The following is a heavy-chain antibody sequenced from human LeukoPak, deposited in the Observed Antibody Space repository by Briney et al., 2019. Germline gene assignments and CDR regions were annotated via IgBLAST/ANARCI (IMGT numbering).Heavy chain of an antibody. J-gene: IGHJ4*02. CDR2: ISYDGSNK. V-gene: IGHV3-30*18. CDR1: GFTLSSYG. Sequence: PGGSLRLSCAASGFTLSSYGIHWVRQAPGKGLEWVAVISYDGSNKYYADSVMGRFTISRDNSKNTLYLQMNSLRAEDTAVYYYAKDNLPWYYYDTSGYLGILDYWGQGTLVTVSS. D-gene: IGHD3-22*01. CDR3: AKDNLPWYYYDTSGYLGILDY.